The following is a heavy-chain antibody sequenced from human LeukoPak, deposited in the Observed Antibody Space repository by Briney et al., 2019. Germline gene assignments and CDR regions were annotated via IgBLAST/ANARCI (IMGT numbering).Heavy chain of an antibody. J-gene: IGHJ4*02. CDR3: ARVTTTGTIM. CDR2: ISNDGSKK. CDR1: GFTFSSYA. D-gene: IGHD1/OR15-1a*01. V-gene: IGHV3-30*15. Sequence: GGSLRLSCAASGFTFSSYAIHWVRQAPGKGLEWVTVISNDGSKKSYADSVKGRFIISRDNSKNTVYLQMSSLRPDDTAMFYCARVTTTGTIMWGPGTQVTVSS.